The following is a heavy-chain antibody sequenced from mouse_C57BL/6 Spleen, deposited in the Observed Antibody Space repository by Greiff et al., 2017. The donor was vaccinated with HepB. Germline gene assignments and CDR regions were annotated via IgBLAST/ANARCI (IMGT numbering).Heavy chain of an antibody. CDR1: GFTFTAYY. CDR3: ARSRGLPREAMDY. V-gene: IGHV7-3*01. CDR2: IRNKANGYTT. J-gene: IGHJ4*01. Sequence: EVQRVESGGGLVQPGGSLSLSCAASGFTFTAYYMSWVRQPPGKALEWLGFIRNKANGYTTEYSASVKGRFTISRDNSQSILYRQMNALRAEDSATYYCARSRGLPREAMDYWGQGTSVTVSS. D-gene: IGHD2-2*01.